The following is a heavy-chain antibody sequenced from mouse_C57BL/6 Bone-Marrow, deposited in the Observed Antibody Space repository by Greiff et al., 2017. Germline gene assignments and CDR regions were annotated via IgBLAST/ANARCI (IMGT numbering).Heavy chain of an antibody. J-gene: IGHJ2*01. V-gene: IGHV10-1*01. CDR2: IRSKSNNYAT. D-gene: IGHD1-1*01. Sequence: DVMLVESGGGLVQPKGSLKLSCAASGFSFNTYAMNWVRQAPGKGLEWVARIRSKSNNYATYYADSVKDRFTISRDDSESMLYLQMNNLKTEDTAMYYCVRDYGSSYFDYWGQGTTLTVSS. CDR3: VRDYGSSYFDY. CDR1: GFSFNTYA.